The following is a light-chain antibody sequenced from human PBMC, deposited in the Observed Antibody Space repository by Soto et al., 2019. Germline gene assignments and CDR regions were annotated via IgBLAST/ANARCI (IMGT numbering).Light chain of an antibody. CDR3: QPRSDWLT. V-gene: IGKV3-11*01. Sequence: EIVLTQSPATLSLSPGERATLSCRASQSVSSYLAWYQQKPGQAPRLLIYDVSNRATGIPASFSGSGSGTDFTLTISSLEPEDFAVYDCQPRSDWLTFGGGTKVEIK. CDR1: QSVSSY. J-gene: IGKJ4*01. CDR2: DVS.